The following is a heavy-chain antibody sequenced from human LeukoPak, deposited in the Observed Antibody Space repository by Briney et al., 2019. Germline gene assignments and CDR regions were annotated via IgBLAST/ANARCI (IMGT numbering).Heavy chain of an antibody. CDR3: ARDHLLFRQPPNWFDP. CDR1: GYTFSDYY. J-gene: IGHJ5*02. D-gene: IGHD1-14*01. V-gene: IGHV1-2*02. Sequence: ASVKVSCKASGYTFSDYYMHWVRRAPGQGLEWMGWINPDSGGTKYAQKFQDRVTMTNDTSISTAYMELSRLRSDDTAVYYCARDHLLFRQPPNWFDPWGQGTLVTVSS. CDR2: INPDSGGT.